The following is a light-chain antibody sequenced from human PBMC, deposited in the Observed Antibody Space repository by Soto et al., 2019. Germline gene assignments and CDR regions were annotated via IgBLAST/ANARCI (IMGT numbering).Light chain of an antibody. CDR3: NQYARSPLT. V-gene: IGKV3-20*01. CDR1: QSVASSY. Sequence: EIVLTQSPGTLSLSPGERATLSCRASQSVASSYLAWYQQKPGQAPRLLIYRASIRATGIPDRFSGSGSGTDVTLTISRLEPEDFAVYYCNQYARSPLTFGPGTKVDI. CDR2: RAS. J-gene: IGKJ3*01.